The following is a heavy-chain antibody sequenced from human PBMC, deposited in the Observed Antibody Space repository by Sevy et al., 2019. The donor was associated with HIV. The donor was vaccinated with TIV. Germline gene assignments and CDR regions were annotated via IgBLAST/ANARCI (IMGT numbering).Heavy chain of an antibody. CDR1: GYTFTTYR. D-gene: IGHD2-15*01. Sequence: ASVKVSCKISGYTFTTYRITWVRQAPGQGLEWMGWISPHNGDTDYAQKLQDRITMITDTSTTTVYMELTSLGFDDTAVYYCARAYCSGGRCYSLAYWGQGTLVTVSS. V-gene: IGHV1-18*01. CDR3: ARAYCSGGRCYSLAY. J-gene: IGHJ4*02. CDR2: ISPHNGDT.